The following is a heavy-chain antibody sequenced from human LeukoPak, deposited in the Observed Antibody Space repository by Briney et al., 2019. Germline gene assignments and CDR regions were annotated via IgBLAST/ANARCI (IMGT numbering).Heavy chain of an antibody. D-gene: IGHD6-19*01. V-gene: IGHV3-48*03. CDR1: GFTFSSYE. Sequence: GRSLRLSCAASGFTFSSYEMNWVRQAPGKGLEWVSYISSSGSSIYYADSVKGRFTISRDNAKNSLYLQLNSLRAEDTAVYYCARDSSGWYHWFDPWGQGTLVTASS. CDR3: ARDSSGWYHWFDP. CDR2: ISSSGSSI. J-gene: IGHJ5*02.